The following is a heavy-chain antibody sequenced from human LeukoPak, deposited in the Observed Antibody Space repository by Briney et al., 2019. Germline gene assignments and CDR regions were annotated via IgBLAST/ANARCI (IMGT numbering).Heavy chain of an antibody. Sequence: GGSLRLSCAASGFTFSDYYMSWIRQAPGKGLEWVSYISSSGSTIYYADSVKGRFTISRDNAKNSLYLQMNSLRAEDTAVYYCARGSISIVGATPYFDYWGQGTLVTVSS. CDR2: ISSSGSTI. CDR3: ARGSISIVGATPYFDY. D-gene: IGHD1-26*01. CDR1: GFTFSDYY. J-gene: IGHJ4*02. V-gene: IGHV3-11*04.